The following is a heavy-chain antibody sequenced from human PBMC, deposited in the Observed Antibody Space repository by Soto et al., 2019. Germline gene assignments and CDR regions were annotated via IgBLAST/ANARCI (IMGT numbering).Heavy chain of an antibody. D-gene: IGHD6-19*01. J-gene: IGHJ3*02. V-gene: IGHV1-46*01. CDR1: GYTFINYY. CDR2: INPNGGST. CDR3: AREKWLVRRNDPFDI. Sequence: QVQLVQSGAEVKKPGASVKVSCKASGYTFINYYMHWVRQAPGQGPEWMGIINPNGGSTTYAQKFQGRVTLTRDTSTNTVNMELSSLRSEDTAVFYCAREKWLVRRNDPFDIWGQGTMVTVSS.